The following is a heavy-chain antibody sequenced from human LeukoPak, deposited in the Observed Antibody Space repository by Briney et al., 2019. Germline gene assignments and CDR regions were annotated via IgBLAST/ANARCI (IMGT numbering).Heavy chain of an antibody. D-gene: IGHD3-10*01. CDR1: GFTFSSYS. J-gene: IGHJ4*02. Sequence: GGSLRLSCAASGFTFSSYSMNWVRQAPGKGLEWVSSISSSSTYIYYADSVKGRFTISRDNAKNSLYLQMNSLRAEDTAVYYCARAEGNYGSGSYFDYWGQGTLVTVSS. CDR3: ARAEGNYGSGSYFDY. V-gene: IGHV3-21*01. CDR2: ISSSSTYI.